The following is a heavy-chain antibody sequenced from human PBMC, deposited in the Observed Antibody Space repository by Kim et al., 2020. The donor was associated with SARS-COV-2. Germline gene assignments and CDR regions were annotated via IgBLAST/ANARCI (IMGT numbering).Heavy chain of an antibody. Sequence: GGSLRLSCAASGFTFSDYYMSWIRQAPGKGLEWVSYISSSGSTIYYADSVKGRFTISRDNAKNSLYLQMNSLRAEDTAVYYCARDGKVYDLWSGYLPGDYYSYYMDVWGKGTTVTVSS. J-gene: IGHJ6*03. CDR1: GFTFSDYY. CDR3: ARDGKVYDLWSGYLPGDYYSYYMDV. D-gene: IGHD3-3*01. CDR2: ISSSGSTI. V-gene: IGHV3-11*01.